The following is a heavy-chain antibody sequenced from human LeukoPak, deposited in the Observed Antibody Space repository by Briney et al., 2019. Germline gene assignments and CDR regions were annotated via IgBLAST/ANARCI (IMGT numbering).Heavy chain of an antibody. CDR1: GYSISSGFY. D-gene: IGHD3-10*01. CDR3: ARYYYGSGSYYNRAWFDP. J-gene: IGHJ5*02. V-gene: IGHV4-38-2*02. Sequence: SETLSLTCNVSGYSISSGFYWGWIRQPPGKGLEWIGYIYYSGSTHYNPSLKSRVTISVDTSKNHFSLKLTSVTAADTAVYYCARYYYGSGSYYNRAWFDPWGQGTLVTVSS. CDR2: IYYSGST.